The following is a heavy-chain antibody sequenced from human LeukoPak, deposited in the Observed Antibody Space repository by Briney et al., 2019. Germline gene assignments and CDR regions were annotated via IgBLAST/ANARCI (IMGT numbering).Heavy chain of an antibody. J-gene: IGHJ4*02. Sequence: SETLSLTCTVSGGSISTYYWSWIRQSPGKGLEWIGNIYYTGSTNYNPSLKSRVTISVDTSKNQSSLKLSSVTAADTAVYYCARHVSRAAAFDSWGQGSLVTVSS. CDR3: ARHVSRAAAFDS. V-gene: IGHV4-59*08. D-gene: IGHD6-13*01. CDR1: GGSISTYY. CDR2: IYYTGST.